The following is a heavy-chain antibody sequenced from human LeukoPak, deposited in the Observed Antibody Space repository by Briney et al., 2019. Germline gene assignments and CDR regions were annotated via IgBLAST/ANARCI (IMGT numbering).Heavy chain of an antibody. V-gene: IGHV4-39*01. D-gene: IGHD3-3*01. CDR2: IYYSGST. Sequence: PSETLSLTCTVSGGSISSSSYYWGWVRQPPGKWLEWIANIYYSGSTYYSPSLRSRVTISVDTSKNQFSLKLTSVTAADTAVYYCARHASVSGNWPRPLDYWGQGSLVTVSS. CDR3: ARHASVSGNWPRPLDY. CDR1: GGSISSSSYY. J-gene: IGHJ4*02.